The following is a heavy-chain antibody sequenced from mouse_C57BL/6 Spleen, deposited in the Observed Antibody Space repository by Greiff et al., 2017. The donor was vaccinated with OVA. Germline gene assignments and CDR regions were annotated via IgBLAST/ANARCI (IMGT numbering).Heavy chain of an antibody. V-gene: IGHV5-4*01. J-gene: IGHJ3*01. CDR1: GFTFSSYA. CDR3: ARDRGYFFAY. Sequence: EVMLVESGGGLVKPGGSLKLSCAASGFTFSSYAMSWVRQTPEKRLEWVATISDGGSYTYYPDNVKGRFTMSRDNAKNNLYLQMSHLKSEDTAVYYCARDRGYFFAYWGQGTLVTVSA. CDR2: ISDGGSYT. D-gene: IGHD2-14*01.